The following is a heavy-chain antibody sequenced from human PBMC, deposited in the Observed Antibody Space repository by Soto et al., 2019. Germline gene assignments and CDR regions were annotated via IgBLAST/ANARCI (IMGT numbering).Heavy chain of an antibody. J-gene: IGHJ2*01. D-gene: IGHD2-8*01. Sequence: SETLSLTCTVSGGSIINNHYYCNFILHPPGRDLEWIGYIYYSGSTYYHPSLESRLTISIDTSKNQFSLKLSSVTAADTAVYYCARASMLGVPGFFDVSGRGTMVTVSS. CDR1: GGSIINNHYY. CDR3: ARASMLGVPGFFDV. V-gene: IGHV4-30-4*08. CDR2: IYYSGST.